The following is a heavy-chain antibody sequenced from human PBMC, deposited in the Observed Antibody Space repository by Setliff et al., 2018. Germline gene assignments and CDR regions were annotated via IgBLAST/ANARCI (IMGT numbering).Heavy chain of an antibody. CDR3: ARFCGTSNCQRAPLCDY. V-gene: IGHV4-4*08. J-gene: IGHJ4*02. Sequence: SETLSLTCIVSADSMNNNFWTWIRRPPGQGLEWIGYIYPDGTTNYNPALKSRIAISADTSRDRFSLRLTSVTAADTAKCYCARFCGTSNCQRAPLCDYWGKGIVGTVSS. D-gene: IGHD1-1*01. CDR2: IYPDGTT. CDR1: ADSMNNNF.